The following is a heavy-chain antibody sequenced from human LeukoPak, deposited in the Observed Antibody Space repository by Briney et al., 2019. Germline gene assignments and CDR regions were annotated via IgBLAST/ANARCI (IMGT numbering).Heavy chain of an antibody. Sequence: GGSLRLSCAASGFTFSIFAMSWVRQAPGKGLECVSSISDSGGTTYYADSVKGRFTISRDNSKNTLYLQMNSLRAEDTAVYYCAIAVVLSSAYFYEPPHFDYWGQGTLVTVSS. V-gene: IGHV3-23*01. CDR2: ISDSGGTT. CDR3: AIAVVLSSAYFYEPPHFDY. D-gene: IGHD3-22*01. CDR1: GFTFSIFA. J-gene: IGHJ4*02.